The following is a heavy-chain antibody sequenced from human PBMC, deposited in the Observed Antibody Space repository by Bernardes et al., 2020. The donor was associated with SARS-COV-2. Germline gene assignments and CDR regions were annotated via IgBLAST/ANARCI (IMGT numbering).Heavy chain of an antibody. Sequence: GESLKISCKGSGYSFTSYWIGWVRQMPGKGLEWMGIIYPGDSDTRYSPSFQGQVTISADKSISTAYLQWSSLKASDTAMYYCARESGGVVPAAHLPNYYYYYYMDVWGKGTTVTVSS. J-gene: IGHJ6*03. V-gene: IGHV5-51*01. CDR3: ARESGGVVPAAHLPNYYYYYYMDV. D-gene: IGHD2-2*01. CDR1: GYSFTSYW. CDR2: IYPGDSDT.